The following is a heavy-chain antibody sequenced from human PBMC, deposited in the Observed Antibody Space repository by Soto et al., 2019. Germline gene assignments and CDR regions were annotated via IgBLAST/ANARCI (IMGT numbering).Heavy chain of an antibody. J-gene: IGHJ3*02. CDR2: IYYSGST. CDR3: ARLLDYYDSSDPRGAFDI. V-gene: IGHV4-30-4*01. Sequence: QVQLQESGPGLVKPSQTLSLTCTVSGGSISSGDYYWSWIRQPPGKGLEWLGYIYYSGSTYYNPSLKSRVTISVDTSKDQFSLKLSSVTAAGTAVYYCARLLDYYDSSDPRGAFDIWGQGTMVTVSS. D-gene: IGHD3-22*01. CDR1: GGSISSGDYY.